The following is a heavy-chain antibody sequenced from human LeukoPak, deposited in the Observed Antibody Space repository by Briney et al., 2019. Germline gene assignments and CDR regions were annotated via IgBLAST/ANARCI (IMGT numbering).Heavy chain of an antibody. CDR3: ARHYTGTGGKFGP. CDR1: GFTVSSNY. V-gene: IGHV3-66*04. J-gene: IGHJ5*02. D-gene: IGHD3-16*01. Sequence: PGGSLRLSCAASGFTVSSNYMSWVRQAPGKGLEWVSVIYSGGSTYYADSVKGRFSISRDNSKNTLYLQMNSLRAEDTAVYYCARHYTGTGGKFGPWGQGTLVTVSS. CDR2: IYSGGST.